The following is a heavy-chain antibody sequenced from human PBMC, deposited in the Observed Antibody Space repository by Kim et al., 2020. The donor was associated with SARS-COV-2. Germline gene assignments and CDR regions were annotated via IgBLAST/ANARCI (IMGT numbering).Heavy chain of an antibody. V-gene: IGHV7-4-1*02. D-gene: IGHD5-18*01. CDR3: ARAITHQSESGYSYRYPRHSDS. CDR1: GYSFTDYG. J-gene: IGHJ4*02. CDR2: INTETGTP. Sequence: ASVKVSCKASGYSFTDYGITWVRQAPGQGLEWMGWINTETGTPTYAQDFTGRFVFSLDTSVSTSHLQINSLRTDDTAVYYCARAITHQSESGYSYRYPRHSDSWGQGTLVTVSS.